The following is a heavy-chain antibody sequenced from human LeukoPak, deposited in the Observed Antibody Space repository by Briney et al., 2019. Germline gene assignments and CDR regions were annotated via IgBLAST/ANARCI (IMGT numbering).Heavy chain of an antibody. CDR1: GYTLTELS. V-gene: IGHV1-24*01. Sequence: ASVKVSCKVSGYTLTELSMHWVRQAPGKGLEWMGGFDPEDGETIYAQKFQGRVTMTRNTSISTAYMELSSLRSEDTAVYYCARSRRGSPDYWGQGTLVTVPS. CDR3: ARSRRGSPDY. CDR2: FDPEDGET. J-gene: IGHJ4*02. D-gene: IGHD1-26*01.